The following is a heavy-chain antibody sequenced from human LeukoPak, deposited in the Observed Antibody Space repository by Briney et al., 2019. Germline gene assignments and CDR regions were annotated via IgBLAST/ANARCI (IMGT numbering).Heavy chain of an antibody. CDR1: GGSFSGYY. CDR2: IYTSGST. D-gene: IGHD2-21*02. V-gene: IGHV4-4*07. J-gene: IGHJ3*02. CDR3: ARDRVVVTAISAFDI. Sequence: PSETLSLTCAVYGGSFSGYYWSWIRQPAGKGLEWIGRIYTSGSTNYNPSLKSRVTMSVDTSKNQFSLKLSSVTAADTAVYYCARDRVVVTAISAFDIWGQGTMVTVSS.